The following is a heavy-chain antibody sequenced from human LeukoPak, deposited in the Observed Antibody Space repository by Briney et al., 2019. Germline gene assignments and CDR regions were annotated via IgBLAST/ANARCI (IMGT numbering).Heavy chain of an antibody. J-gene: IGHJ4*02. CDR2: TYPGDSDT. D-gene: IGHD2-15*01. CDR1: RYGLTRYW. CDR3: TRLARSVYLEYSIDY. V-gene: IGHV5-51*01. Sequence: GESPQIYCQGHRYGLTRYWLGWARQMPGKGLEWMGITYPGDSDTRYSPSFQGQVTMSADKSITTAYLQWSSLKASDTARYYCTRLARSVYLEYSIDYCGQGTLVTVSS.